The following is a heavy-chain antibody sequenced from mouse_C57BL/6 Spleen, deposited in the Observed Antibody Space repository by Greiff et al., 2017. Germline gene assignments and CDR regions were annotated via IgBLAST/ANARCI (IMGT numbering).Heavy chain of an antibody. D-gene: IGHD1-1*01. CDR1: GFTFSSYA. CDR2: ISSGGDYI. V-gene: IGHV5-9-1*02. J-gene: IGHJ3*01. Sequence: EVKLVESGEGLVKPGGSLKLSCAASGFTFSSYAMSWVRQTPEKRLEWVAYISSGGDYIYYADTVKGRFTISRDNARNTLYLQMSSLKSEDTAMYYCTREHYGTRFAYWGQGTLVTVSA. CDR3: TREHYGTRFAY.